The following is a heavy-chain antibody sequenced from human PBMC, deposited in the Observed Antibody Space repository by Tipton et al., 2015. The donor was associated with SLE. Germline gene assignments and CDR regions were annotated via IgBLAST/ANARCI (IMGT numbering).Heavy chain of an antibody. Sequence: SLRLSCAASGFTFSDYFMSWIRQAPGRGLEWISYISGSGSNIFYAESVRGRFTISRDNAKNSLYLQMNSLRAEDSAVYFCAREGFDAMGTYFDQWGQGTLVTVSS. V-gene: IGHV3-11*04. CDR1: GFTFSDYF. J-gene: IGHJ4*02. D-gene: IGHD3-9*01. CDR3: AREGFDAMGTYFDQ. CDR2: ISGSGSNI.